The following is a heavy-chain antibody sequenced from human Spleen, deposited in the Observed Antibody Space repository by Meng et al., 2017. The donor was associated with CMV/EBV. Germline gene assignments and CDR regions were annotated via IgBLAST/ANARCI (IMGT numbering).Heavy chain of an antibody. J-gene: IGHJ4*02. CDR2: IIPISGIA. CDR1: GGTFSSST. D-gene: IGHD3-22*01. V-gene: IGHV1-69*04. Sequence: SVKVSCKASGGTFSSSTISWVRQAPGQGLEWMGRIIPISGIANYAQRFQGRITITADKSTSTVYMELSSLRSEDTAVYYCARDGRTGKYDSSGYYSFDFWGQGTLVTVSS. CDR3: ARDGRTGKYDSSGYYSFDF.